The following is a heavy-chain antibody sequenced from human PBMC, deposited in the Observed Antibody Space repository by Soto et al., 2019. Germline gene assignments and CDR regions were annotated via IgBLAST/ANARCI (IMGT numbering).Heavy chain of an antibody. D-gene: IGHD6-19*01. CDR3: ARGRAVASAANWFDP. Sequence: ASVKVSCKASGYTFTGYYMHWVRQAPGQGLEWMGWINPNSGGTNYAQKFQGWVTMTRDTSISTAYMELSRLRSDDTAVYYCARGRAVASAANWFDPCGQRTLVTVSS. J-gene: IGHJ5*02. CDR1: GYTFTGYY. CDR2: INPNSGGT. V-gene: IGHV1-2*04.